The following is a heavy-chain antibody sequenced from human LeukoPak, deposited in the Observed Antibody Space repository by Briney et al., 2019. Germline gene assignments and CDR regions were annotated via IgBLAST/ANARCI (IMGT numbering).Heavy chain of an antibody. CDR2: IYYSGST. CDR3: ASAGYYYDSSGYYYA. Sequence: PSETLSLTCTVSGDSISGSTYYWGWIRQPPGKGLEWVGIIYYSGSTYYNPSLKSRVTISVDTSKNHFSLKLSSVTAADTAVYYCASAGYYYDSSGYYYAGGQGTLVTVSS. J-gene: IGHJ1*01. CDR1: GDSISGSTYY. V-gene: IGHV4-39*02. D-gene: IGHD3-22*01.